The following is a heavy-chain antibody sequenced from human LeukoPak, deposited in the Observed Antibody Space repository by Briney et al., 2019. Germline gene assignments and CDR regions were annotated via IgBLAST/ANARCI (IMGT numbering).Heavy chain of an antibody. D-gene: IGHD2-15*01. Sequence: PGGSLRLSCTASGFTFSNFWMGWVRQAPGKGLEWVANIKQDETEKFYLGSVKGRFTISRDNAKNSLYLQMNSLRVEDTALYYCVVGGSPGYWGQGTLVTVSS. V-gene: IGHV3-7*03. J-gene: IGHJ4*02. CDR2: IKQDETEK. CDR3: VVGGSPGY. CDR1: GFTFSNFW.